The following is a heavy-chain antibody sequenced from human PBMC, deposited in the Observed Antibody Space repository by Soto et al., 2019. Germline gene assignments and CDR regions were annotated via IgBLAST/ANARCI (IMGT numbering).Heavy chain of an antibody. CDR3: ARLPGYCSGDSCRIDY. D-gene: IGHD2-15*01. V-gene: IGHV3-23*01. CDR1: GFTFSSYA. CDR2: ISGTGDST. J-gene: IGHJ4*02. Sequence: PGGSLRLSCVVSGFTFSSYAMSWVRQAPGEGLEWVSAISGTGDSTYYADSVKGRFAISRDNSKNTLYLQMNSLRVEDTAVYFCARLPGYCSGDSCRIDYWGQGTLVTVSS.